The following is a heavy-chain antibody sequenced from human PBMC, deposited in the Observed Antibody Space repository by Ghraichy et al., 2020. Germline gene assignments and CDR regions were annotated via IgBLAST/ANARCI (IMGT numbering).Heavy chain of an antibody. CDR1: GYTFTGYY. CDR2: INPNSGGT. V-gene: IGHV1-2*02. Sequence: ASVKVSCKASGYTFTGYYMHWVRQAPGQGLEWMGWINPNSGGTNYAQKFQGRVTMTRDTSISTAYMELSRLRSDDTAVYYCARVWGRDGYNYGYWGQGTLVTVSS. CDR3: ARVWGRDGYNYGY. D-gene: IGHD5-24*01. J-gene: IGHJ4*02.